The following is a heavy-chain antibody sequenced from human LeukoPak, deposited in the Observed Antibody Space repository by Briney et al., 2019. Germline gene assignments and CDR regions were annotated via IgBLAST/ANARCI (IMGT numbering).Heavy chain of an antibody. D-gene: IGHD6-19*01. Sequence: SETLSLTCTVSGSSIGSYYWSCIRQPPGKGLESIGYIYYSGSTNYNPSLKSRVTISVDTSKNQFSLKLSSVTAADTAVYYCARVGRSGWYYYFDYWGPGTLVTVSS. CDR3: ARVGRSGWYYYFDY. CDR2: IYYSGST. CDR1: GSSIGSYY. J-gene: IGHJ4*02. V-gene: IGHV4-59*01.